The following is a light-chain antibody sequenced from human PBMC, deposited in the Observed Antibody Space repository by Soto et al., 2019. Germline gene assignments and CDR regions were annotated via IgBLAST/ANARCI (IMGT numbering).Light chain of an antibody. CDR1: QSVSSTH. V-gene: IGKV3-20*01. Sequence: EIVLTQSPGTLSFSPGERATLSCRASQSVSSTHLAWYQQKPGQAPRLLLYGASGRATGIPDRFSGSGSGTDFTLTISRLEPEDFAVYYCQQYARSPPTFGGGTKVEIK. CDR3: QQYARSPPT. J-gene: IGKJ4*01. CDR2: GAS.